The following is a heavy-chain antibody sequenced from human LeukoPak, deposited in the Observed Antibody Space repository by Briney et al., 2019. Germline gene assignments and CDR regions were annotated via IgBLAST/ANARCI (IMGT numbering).Heavy chain of an antibody. V-gene: IGHV3-21*01. CDR1: GFTFSSYS. J-gene: IGHJ4*02. D-gene: IGHD6-19*01. CDR3: ARESGGWYMRYFDY. Sequence: PGGSLRLSCAASGFTFSSYSMNWVRQAPGKGLEWVSSISSSSYIYYADSVKGRFTISRDNAKNSLYLQMSSLRAEDTAVYYCARESGGWYMRYFDYWGQGTLVTVSS. CDR2: ISSSSYI.